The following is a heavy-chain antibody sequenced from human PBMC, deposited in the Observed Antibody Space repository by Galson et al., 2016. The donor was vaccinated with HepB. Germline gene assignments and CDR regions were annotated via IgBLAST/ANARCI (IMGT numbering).Heavy chain of an antibody. V-gene: IGHV3-48*02. CDR2: ISSRGSTI. CDR1: GSPFSTYS. J-gene: IGHJ6*02. CDR3: AKDGGQQVVRWERLRKVYYYYAMDV. Sequence: SLRLSCAASGSPFSTYSMNWVRQAPGKGLEWVSYISSRGSTIYYADSVKGRFTISRDIAKNSLYLQMNSLRDEDTAGYYWAKDGGQQVVRWERLRKVYYYYAMDVWGQGTTVTVSS. D-gene: IGHD6-13*01.